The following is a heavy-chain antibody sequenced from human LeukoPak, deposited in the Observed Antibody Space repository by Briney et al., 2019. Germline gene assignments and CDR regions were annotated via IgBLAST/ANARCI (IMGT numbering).Heavy chain of an antibody. J-gene: IGHJ6*02. CDR2: INHSGST. CDR1: GGSFSGYY. V-gene: IGHV4-34*01. D-gene: IGHD3-22*01. Sequence: SETLSLTCAVYGGSFSGYYWSWIRQPPGKGLEWIGEINHSGSTNYNPSLKSRVTISVDTSKNQFSLKLSSMTAADTAVYYCARGLRPFYYYDSSGYHYYYYGMDVWGQGTTVTVSS. CDR3: ARGLRPFYYYDSSGYHYYYYGMDV.